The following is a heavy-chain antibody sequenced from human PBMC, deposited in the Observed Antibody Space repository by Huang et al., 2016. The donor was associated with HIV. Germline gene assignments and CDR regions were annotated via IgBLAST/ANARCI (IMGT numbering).Heavy chain of an antibody. D-gene: IGHD6-6*01. J-gene: IGHJ4*02. CDR3: ARRFSSSSGYFDY. CDR1: GYSFSSYW. Sequence: VQLVQSGAEVKKPGESLKISCKGSGYSFSSYWIAWVRQMPGKGLEGMGIILPDDSDTTYSPSFEGQVTISADKSIGTAYLQWSSLKASDTAMYYCARRFSSSSGYFDYWGQGSLVTVSS. CDR2: ILPDDSDT. V-gene: IGHV5-51*01.